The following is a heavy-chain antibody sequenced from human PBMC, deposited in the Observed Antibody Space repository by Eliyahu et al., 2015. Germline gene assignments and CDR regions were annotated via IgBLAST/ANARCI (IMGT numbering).Heavy chain of an antibody. CDR1: GFTFSSYA. CDR3: AKDESSAITNYGGNSGFVY. Sequence: EVQLLESGGGLVQPGGSLRLSCAASGFTFSSYAMXWVRQAPGKGLEWVSAISGSGGSTYYADSVKGRFTISRDNSKNTLYLQMNSLRAEDTAVYYCAKDESSAITNYGGNSGFVYWGQGTLVTVSS. V-gene: IGHV3-23*01. J-gene: IGHJ4*02. CDR2: ISGSGGST. D-gene: IGHD4-23*01.